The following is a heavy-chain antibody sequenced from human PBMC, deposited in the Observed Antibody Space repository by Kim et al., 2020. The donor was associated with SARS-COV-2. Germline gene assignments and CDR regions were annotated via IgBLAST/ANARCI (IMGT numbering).Heavy chain of an antibody. V-gene: IGHV3-23*01. J-gene: IGHJ4*02. CDR3: AKANLWLQYEY. Sequence: TYYADSVKGRFTISRDNSKNTLYLQMNSLRAEDTAVYYCAKANLWLQYEYWGQGTLVTVSS. CDR2: T. D-gene: IGHD5-12*01.